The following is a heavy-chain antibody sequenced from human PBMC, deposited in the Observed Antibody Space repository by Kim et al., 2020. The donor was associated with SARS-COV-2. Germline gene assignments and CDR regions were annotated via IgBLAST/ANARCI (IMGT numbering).Heavy chain of an antibody. CDR3: ARLLVDYYGSGSYYGHDAFDI. CDR1: GGSISSSSYY. Sequence: SETLSLTCTVSGGSISSSSYYWGWIRQPPGKGLEWIGSIYYSGSTYYNPSLKSRVTISVDTSKNQFSLKLSSVTAADTAVYYCARLLVDYYGSGSYYGHDAFDIWGQGTMVTVSS. D-gene: IGHD3-10*01. CDR2: IYYSGST. V-gene: IGHV4-39*01. J-gene: IGHJ3*02.